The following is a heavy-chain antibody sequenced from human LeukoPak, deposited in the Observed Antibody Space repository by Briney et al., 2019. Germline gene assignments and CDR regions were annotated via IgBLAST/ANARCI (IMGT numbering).Heavy chain of an antibody. CDR2: ISYDGSNK. J-gene: IGHJ4*02. CDR3: ARGGPAGGLSYYFDY. CDR1: GFTFSSYA. V-gene: IGHV3-30-3*01. Sequence: PGRSLRLSCAASGFTFSSYAMHWVRQAPGKGLEWVAVISYDGSNKYYADSVKGRFTISRDNSKNTLYLQMNSLRAEDTAVYYCARGGPAGGLSYYFDYWGQGTLVTVSS. D-gene: IGHD6-19*01.